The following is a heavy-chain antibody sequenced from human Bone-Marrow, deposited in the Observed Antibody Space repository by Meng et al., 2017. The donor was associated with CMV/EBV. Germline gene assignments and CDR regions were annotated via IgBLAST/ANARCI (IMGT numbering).Heavy chain of an antibody. J-gene: IGHJ6*02. Sequence: ASVKVSCKASGYTFTSYDINWVRQATGQGLEWMGWMNPNSGNTGYAQKFQGRVTITRNTSISTAYMELSSLRSEDTAVYYCARVTLSNGMDVWGQGTTVTVSS. CDR3: ARVTLSNGMDV. CDR2: MNPNSGNT. CDR1: GYTFTSYD. V-gene: IGHV1-8*03.